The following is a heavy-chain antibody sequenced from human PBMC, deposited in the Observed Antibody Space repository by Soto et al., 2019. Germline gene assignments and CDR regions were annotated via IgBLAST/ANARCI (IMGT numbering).Heavy chain of an antibody. V-gene: IGHV1-69*18. CDR2: IVPVFPSV. J-gene: IGHJ6*04. D-gene: IGHD6-13*01. CDR1: GGAFNNYA. CDR3: AREMYSTAAAYFYYGLNV. Sequence: QVQLVQSGAEVHRPGSSVKVSCKASGGAFNNYAISWLRQAPGQGLEWLGTIVPVFPSVYYAPRFQGKLTINADGTTDTVYMMLTSLKYEDTSVYYCAREMYSTAAAYFYYGLNVWAKGHSATVSS.